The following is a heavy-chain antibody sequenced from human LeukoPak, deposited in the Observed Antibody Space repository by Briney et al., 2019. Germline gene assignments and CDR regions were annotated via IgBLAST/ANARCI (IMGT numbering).Heavy chain of an antibody. CDR3: AREAGVAPMGYFDY. CDR2: IYYTGIT. CDR1: GGSISNYY. Sequence: SEALSLTCTVSGGSISNYYSSWIRQPPGKGLEWMGYIYYTGITNYNPSLKSRVTISLDTSKNQFSLKLSSVTAADTAVYYCAREAGVAPMGYFDYWGQGTLVTVSS. J-gene: IGHJ4*02. V-gene: IGHV4-59*01. D-gene: IGHD3-3*01.